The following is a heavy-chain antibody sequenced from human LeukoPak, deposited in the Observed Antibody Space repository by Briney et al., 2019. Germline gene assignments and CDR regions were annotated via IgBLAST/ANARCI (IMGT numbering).Heavy chain of an antibody. D-gene: IGHD2-21*01. J-gene: IGHJ3*01. V-gene: IGHV3-48*01. Sequence: GGSLRLSCEASGFTFSSHSMTWVRQAPGKTLEGISYIGHTGSPAHYADSVRGRFTISRDNAKNSLYLQMNSLTVEDTAVYYCARDQRPYCGGECYCAIDLWGRGTLVTVSS. CDR1: GFTFSSHS. CDR3: ARDQRPYCGGECYCAIDL. CDR2: IGHTGSPA.